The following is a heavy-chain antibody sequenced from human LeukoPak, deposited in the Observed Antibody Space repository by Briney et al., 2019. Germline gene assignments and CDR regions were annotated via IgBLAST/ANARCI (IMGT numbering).Heavy chain of an antibody. V-gene: IGHV3-11*04. CDR3: ARGTQWELRLYYYYYMDV. CDR1: GFTFSDYY. Sequence: GGSLRLSCAASGFTFSDYYMTWIRQAPGKGLEWVSYITNSGTKVYYADSVKGRFTISRDNAKNSLYLQMNSLRAEDTAVYYCARGTQWELRLYYYYYMDVWGKGTTVTISS. J-gene: IGHJ6*03. D-gene: IGHD1-26*01. CDR2: ITNSGTKV.